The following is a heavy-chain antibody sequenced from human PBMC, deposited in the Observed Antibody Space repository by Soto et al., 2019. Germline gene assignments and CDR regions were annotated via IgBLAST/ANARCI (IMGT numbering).Heavy chain of an antibody. CDR3: ARSPRSSPYFDY. Sequence: PGESLKISCKGSGYNFAGYWIAWVRQMPGKGLELMGIIYPGDHETRYSPSFHGKVTISADRSINTAYLQWNSLEASDTAFYFCARSPRSSPYFDYWGQGALVTVSS. V-gene: IGHV5-51*01. J-gene: IGHJ4*02. CDR2: IYPGDHET. D-gene: IGHD6-13*01. CDR1: GYNFAGYW.